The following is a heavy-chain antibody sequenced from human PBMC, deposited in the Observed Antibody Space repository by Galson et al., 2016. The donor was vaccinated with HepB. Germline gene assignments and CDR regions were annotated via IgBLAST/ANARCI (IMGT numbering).Heavy chain of an antibody. CDR3: TPRSF. Sequence: SLRLSCAASGLTLRNVWMTWVRQAPGKGLEYLGHIKSKSDGGTADYATPVKGRFTIFRDDSKNTLYLQMNSLRIEDTAVYYCTPRSFWGPGTLVTVSS. CDR1: GLTLRNVW. J-gene: IGHJ4*02. V-gene: IGHV3-15*01. CDR2: IKSKSDGGTA.